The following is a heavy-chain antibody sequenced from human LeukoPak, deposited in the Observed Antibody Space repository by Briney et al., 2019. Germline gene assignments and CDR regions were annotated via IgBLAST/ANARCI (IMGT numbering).Heavy chain of an antibody. Sequence: PSETLSLTCAVYGGSFSGYYWSWIRQPPGKELEWIGEINHSGSTNYNPSLKSRVTISVDTSKNQFSLKLSSVTAADTAVYYCARGRITMVRGVYRHNWFDPWGQGTLVTVSS. CDR3: ARGRITMVRGVYRHNWFDP. V-gene: IGHV4-34*01. J-gene: IGHJ5*02. CDR2: INHSGST. D-gene: IGHD3-10*01. CDR1: GGSFSGYY.